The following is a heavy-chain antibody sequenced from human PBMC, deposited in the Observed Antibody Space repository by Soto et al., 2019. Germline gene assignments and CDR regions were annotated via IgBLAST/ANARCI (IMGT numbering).Heavy chain of an antibody. D-gene: IGHD1-26*01. J-gene: IGHJ4*02. CDR1: GFTFSSYA. V-gene: IGHV3-64*01. Sequence: PGGSLRLSCAASGFTFSSYAMHWVRQAPGKGLEYVSAISSNGGSTYYANSVKGRFTISRDNSKNTLYLQMNSLRAEDTAVYYCARDGGVGGSYYLDYWGQGTSVTVSS. CDR3: ARDGGVGGSYYLDY. CDR2: ISSNGGST.